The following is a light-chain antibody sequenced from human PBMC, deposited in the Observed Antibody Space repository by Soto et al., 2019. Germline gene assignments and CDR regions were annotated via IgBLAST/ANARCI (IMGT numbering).Light chain of an antibody. Sequence: QSALTQPASVSGSPGQSITISCTGTSSDVGSYNLVSWYQLHPGKAPKLMIYEGNKRPSGVSNRFSGSKSANTASLTISGLQTEDEADYYCCSYAGTNTFVFGTGTKVTVL. CDR1: SSDVGSYNL. V-gene: IGLV2-23*01. J-gene: IGLJ1*01. CDR3: CSYAGTNTFV. CDR2: EGN.